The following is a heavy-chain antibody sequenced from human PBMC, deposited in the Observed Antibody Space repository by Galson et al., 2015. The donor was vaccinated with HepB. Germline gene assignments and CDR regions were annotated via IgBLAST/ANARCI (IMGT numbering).Heavy chain of an antibody. Sequence: SLRLSCAASGFTFSYYAMSWVRQAPGKGLEWVSAITPSGDNTFSADSMQGRFIISRDNSQNTLFLQLNSLRPDDKAIYFCAKVFPEKTDGWYRQALYYFDSWGQGTRVTVSS. CDR3: AKVFPEKTDGWYRQALYYFDS. CDR2: ITPSGDNT. V-gene: IGHV3-23*01. J-gene: IGHJ4*02. D-gene: IGHD6-19*01. CDR1: GFTFSYYA.